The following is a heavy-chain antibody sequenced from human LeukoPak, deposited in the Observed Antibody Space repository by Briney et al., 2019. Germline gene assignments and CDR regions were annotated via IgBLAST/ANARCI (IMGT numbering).Heavy chain of an antibody. J-gene: IGHJ4*02. CDR3: ASGYYYDSSGN. CDR1: GGSVSSYY. D-gene: IGHD3-22*01. Sequence: SETLSLTCTVSGGSVSSYYWSWIRQPPGKGLEWIGYIYYSGSTSYNPSLKSRVTISVDTSKNQFSLKLSSVTAADTAVYYCASGYYYDSSGNWGQGTLVTVSS. CDR2: IYYSGST. V-gene: IGHV4-59*02.